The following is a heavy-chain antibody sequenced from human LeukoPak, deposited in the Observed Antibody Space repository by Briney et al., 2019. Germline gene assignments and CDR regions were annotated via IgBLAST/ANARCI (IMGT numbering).Heavy chain of an antibody. CDR2: ISGSGGST. CDR3: AKESPYGDYGLYYFDY. CDR1: GFTFSSYA. Sequence: PGGSLRLSCAASGFTFSSYAMSWVRQAPGKGLEWVSAISGSGGSTYYADSVKGRFTISRDNSKNTLYLQMNSLRAEDTAVYYRAKESPYGDYGLYYFDYWGQGTLVTVSS. D-gene: IGHD4-17*01. V-gene: IGHV3-23*01. J-gene: IGHJ4*02.